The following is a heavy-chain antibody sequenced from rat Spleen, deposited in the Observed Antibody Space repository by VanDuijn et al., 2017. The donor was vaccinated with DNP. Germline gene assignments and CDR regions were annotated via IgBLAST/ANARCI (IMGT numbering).Heavy chain of an antibody. J-gene: IGHJ2*01. CDR2: IRYDGSDT. CDR3: AGRPPPTRGPFDY. V-gene: IGHV5-7*01. D-gene: IGHD1-4*01. Sequence: EVQLVESGGGLVQPGRSLKLSCAVSGITFSDHNMAWVRQAPKKSLEWVATIRYDGSDTYYRDSMKGRFTISRDNAKSTLYLQMDSLRSEDTATYYCAGRPPPTRGPFDYWGQGVTVTVSS. CDR1: GITFSDHN.